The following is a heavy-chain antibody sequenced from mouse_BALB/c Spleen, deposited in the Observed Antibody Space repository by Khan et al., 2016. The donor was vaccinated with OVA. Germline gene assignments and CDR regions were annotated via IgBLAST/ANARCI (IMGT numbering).Heavy chain of an antibody. CDR2: INYTGYT. Sequence: MQLEESGPSLVKPSQTLSITCYVTGYSITTGYWNWIRKFPGNGLEYMGYINYTGYTYYHPSLKSRISITRHTSNNQYYLQLNSVTDEDTATYYCARAAYRYAFVYWGQGTLVTVSA. CDR3: ARAAYRYAFVY. V-gene: IGHV3-8*02. J-gene: IGHJ3*01. D-gene: IGHD2-14*01. CDR1: GYSITTGY.